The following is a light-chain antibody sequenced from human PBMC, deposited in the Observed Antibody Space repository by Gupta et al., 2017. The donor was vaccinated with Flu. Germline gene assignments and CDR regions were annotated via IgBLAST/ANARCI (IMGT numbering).Light chain of an antibody. J-gene: IGLJ1*01. Sequence: SRDLGVYTLVAWYQQLPGKTPKLILYDFNNRPSGISNRFSGSTSGTTASLTISGLQAEDECYYYCSSYSSGSTFFVFGTGTHVTVL. CDR2: DFN. V-gene: IGLV2-14*04. CDR3: SSYSSGSTFFV. CDR1: SRDLGVYTL.